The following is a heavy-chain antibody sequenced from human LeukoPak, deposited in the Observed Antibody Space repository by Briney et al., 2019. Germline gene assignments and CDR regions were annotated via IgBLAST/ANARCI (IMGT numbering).Heavy chain of an antibody. V-gene: IGHV4-4*07. J-gene: IGHJ3*02. CDR2: IYTSGST. CDR1: GGSISSYY. Sequence: SETLSLTCTVSGGSISSYYWSWIRQPAGKGLEWIGRIYTSGSTNYNPSLKSRVTMSVDTSKNQFSLKLSSVTAADTAVYYCARGVEDGYNPRTGTGNAFGIWGQGTMVTVSS. D-gene: IGHD5-24*01. CDR3: ARGVEDGYNPRTGTGNAFGI.